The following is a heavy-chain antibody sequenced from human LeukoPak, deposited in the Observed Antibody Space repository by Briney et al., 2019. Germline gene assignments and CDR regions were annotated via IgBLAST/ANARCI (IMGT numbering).Heavy chain of an antibody. J-gene: IGHJ4*01. CDR3: VRDAQRGFDYSNSLRY. CDR1: GFIYSHYG. CDR2: IWSDGTNS. Sequence: GGSLRLSCAASGFIYSHYGMHWVRQAPGKGLEWVAVIWSDGTNSFYAGSVKGRFTTSRDNSQRTLFLQMNSLRVEDTAMYYCVRDAQRGFDYSNSLRYWGHGTLVTVSS. V-gene: IGHV3-33*08. D-gene: IGHD4-11*01.